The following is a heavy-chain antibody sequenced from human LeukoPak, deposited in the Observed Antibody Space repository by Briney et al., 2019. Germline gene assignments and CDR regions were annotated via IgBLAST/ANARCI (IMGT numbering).Heavy chain of an antibody. CDR2: IWSDGSDK. CDR1: GFTFSNYD. CDR3: ARAPQWLLFDY. V-gene: IGHV3-33*01. Sequence: GGSLRLSCAASGFTFSNYDVHWVRQAPGKGLEWVAVIWSDGSDKYYEDSVKGRFTISRDNSKNTLDLQMNSLRAEDTSVYYCARAPQWLLFDYWGQGTLVTVSS. J-gene: IGHJ4*02. D-gene: IGHD3-22*01.